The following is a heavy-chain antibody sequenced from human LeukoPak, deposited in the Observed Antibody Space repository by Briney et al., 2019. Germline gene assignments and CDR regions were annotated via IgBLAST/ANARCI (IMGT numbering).Heavy chain of an antibody. J-gene: IGHJ4*02. Sequence: ASVKVSCKASGYTFTSYDINWVRQATGQGLGWMGWMNPNSGNTGYAQKFQGRVTMTRNTSISTAYMELSSLRSEDTAVYYCARGESYSSGQDYWGQGTLVTVSS. D-gene: IGHD6-19*01. CDR3: ARGESYSSGQDY. CDR1: GYTFTSYD. CDR2: MNPNSGNT. V-gene: IGHV1-8*01.